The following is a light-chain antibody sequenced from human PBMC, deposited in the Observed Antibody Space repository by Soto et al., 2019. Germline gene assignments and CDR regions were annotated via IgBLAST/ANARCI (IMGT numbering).Light chain of an antibody. J-gene: IGKJ1*01. CDR1: QTISRS. Sequence: DIQMTQSPSSLSASVGDRVTISCRASQTISRSLHWYQQKPGKAPQLLIYAASILQNGVPSRFSGSGTGTEFTLTISSLQPEDFASYYCQHSFNSLWTFGQGTRVEIK. CDR2: AAS. V-gene: IGKV1-39*01. CDR3: QHSFNSLWT.